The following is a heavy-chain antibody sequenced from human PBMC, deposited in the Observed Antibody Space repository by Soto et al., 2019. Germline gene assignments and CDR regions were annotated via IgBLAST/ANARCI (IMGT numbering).Heavy chain of an antibody. Sequence: SETLSLTCTVSGGSISSGGYYWSWIRQHPGKGLEWIGYIYYSGSTYYNPSLKSRVTISVDTSKNQFSLKLSSVTAADTAVYYCARDSKYGSGIPHVFDYWGQGTLVTVSS. CDR2: IYYSGST. V-gene: IGHV4-31*03. CDR1: GGSISSGGYY. J-gene: IGHJ4*02. D-gene: IGHD3-10*01. CDR3: ARDSKYGSGIPHVFDY.